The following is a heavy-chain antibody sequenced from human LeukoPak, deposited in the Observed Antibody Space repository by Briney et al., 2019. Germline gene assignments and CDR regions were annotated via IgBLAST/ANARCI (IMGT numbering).Heavy chain of an antibody. J-gene: IGHJ4*02. CDR2: ISAYNGNT. CDR3: AREYEYQLLYIVDY. Sequence: PRASVKVSCKASGYTFTSYGISWVRQAPGQGLEWMGWISAYNGNTNYAQKLQGRVTMTTDTSTSTAYMELRSLRSDDTAVYYCAREYEYQLLYIVDYWGQGTLVTVSS. D-gene: IGHD2-2*02. V-gene: IGHV1-18*01. CDR1: GYTFTSYG.